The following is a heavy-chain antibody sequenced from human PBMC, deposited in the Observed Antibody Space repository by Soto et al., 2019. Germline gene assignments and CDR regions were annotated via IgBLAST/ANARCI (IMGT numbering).Heavy chain of an antibody. CDR2: ISYDGINK. V-gene: IGHV3-30*18. J-gene: IGHJ4*02. D-gene: IGHD1-1*01. Sequence: QVQLVESGGGVVQPGRSLSLSCAASGVTFSSYGMHWVRQAPGKGLEWVAVISYDGINKYYADSVKGRFTISRDNSKNTLYLQMNSLRAEDTAVYYCAKSVYNWNDGFFDYWGQGTLVTVAS. CDR3: AKSVYNWNDGFFDY. CDR1: GVTFSSYG.